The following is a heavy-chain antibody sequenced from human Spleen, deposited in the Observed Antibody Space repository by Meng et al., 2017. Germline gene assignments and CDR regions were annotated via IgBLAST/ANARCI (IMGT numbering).Heavy chain of an antibody. CDR3: ARAYPFNF. V-gene: IGHV6-1*01. CDR1: GDSVSNNSVA. Sequence: SQTPSLTCAISGDSVSNNSVAWTWIRQSPSRGLEWLGRTYYKSKWYHDYALSVKGRITINPDTSKNQFSLQLNSVTPEDTAVYYCARAYPFNFWGQGTMVTVSS. D-gene: IGHD3-16*01. J-gene: IGHJ3*01. CDR2: TYYKSKWYH.